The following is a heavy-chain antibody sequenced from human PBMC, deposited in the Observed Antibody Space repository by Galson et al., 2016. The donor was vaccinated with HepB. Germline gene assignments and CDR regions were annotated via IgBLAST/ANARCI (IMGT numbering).Heavy chain of an antibody. CDR1: GGSVTSGPNY. J-gene: IGHJ5*02. V-gene: IGHV4-61*01. Sequence: ETLSLTCTVSGGSVTSGPNYWSWVRQPPGKGLEWIGYITYSGNTLYTPSLKSRVTISVDTAKNQNSLKVNSVTAADTAVYYCARSFKGAPWGQGTLVTVSS. CDR2: ITYSGNT. CDR3: ARSFKGAP. D-gene: IGHD1-26*01.